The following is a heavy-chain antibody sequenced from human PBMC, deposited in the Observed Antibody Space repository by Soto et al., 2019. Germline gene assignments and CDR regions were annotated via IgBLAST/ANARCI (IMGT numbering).Heavy chain of an antibody. D-gene: IGHD4-17*01. J-gene: IGHJ4*02. CDR3: ARHVPTAYGDPEDDQYYFDY. CDR1: GFTFSDYY. V-gene: IGHV3-11*01. Sequence: GGSLRLSCAASGFTFSDYYMSWIRQAPGKGLEWVSYISSSGSTIYYADSVKGRFTISRDNAKNSLYLQMNSLRAEDTAVYYCARHVPTAYGDPEDDQYYFDYWGQGTLVTVSS. CDR2: ISSSGSTI.